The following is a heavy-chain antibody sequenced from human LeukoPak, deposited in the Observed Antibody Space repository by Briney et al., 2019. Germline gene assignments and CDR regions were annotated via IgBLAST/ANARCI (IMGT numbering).Heavy chain of an antibody. CDR1: GFTFSNAW. CDR2: INHSGST. Sequence: GSLRLSCAASGFTFSNAWMSWIRQPPGKGLEWIGEINHSGSTNYNPSLKSRVTISVDTSKNQFSLKLSSVTAADTAVYYCARGFGWYSGYVYWFDPWGQGTLVTVSS. V-gene: IGHV4-34*01. J-gene: IGHJ5*02. D-gene: IGHD5-12*01. CDR3: ARGFGWYSGYVYWFDP.